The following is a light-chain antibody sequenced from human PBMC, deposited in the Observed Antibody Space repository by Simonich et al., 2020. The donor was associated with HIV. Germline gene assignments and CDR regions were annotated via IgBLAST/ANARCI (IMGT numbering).Light chain of an antibody. Sequence: DIVMTQSPDSLAVSLGERATINCKSRQSVLYSSNNNNYLPWYQLKPRQPPKLLIYWASTRESGVPDRFSGSGSGTDFTLTINGLQAEDVAVYYCQQYYDKPYTFGQGTKLEIK. V-gene: IGKV4-1*01. CDR3: QQYYDKPYT. CDR2: WAS. J-gene: IGKJ2*01. CDR1: QSVLYSSNNNNY.